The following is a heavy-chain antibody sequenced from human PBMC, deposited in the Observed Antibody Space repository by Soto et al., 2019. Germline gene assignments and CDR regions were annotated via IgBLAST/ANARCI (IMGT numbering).Heavy chain of an antibody. V-gene: IGHV1-2*04. J-gene: IGHJ3*02. Sequence: APVKVCCKASGYTFTGHYMHWVRQAPGQGLEWMGWIKPNSGGTKYAQKFQGWVTMTRDTSISTVYMELSRLTSDDTAVYYCAREVQGSGTGAFDIWGQGTMVTVSS. CDR1: GYTFTGHY. CDR3: AREVQGSGTGAFDI. CDR2: IKPNSGGT. D-gene: IGHD1-26*01.